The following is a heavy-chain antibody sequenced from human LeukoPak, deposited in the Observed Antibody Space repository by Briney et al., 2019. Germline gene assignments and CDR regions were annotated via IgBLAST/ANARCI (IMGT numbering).Heavy chain of an antibody. CDR1: GGSISSSSYY. J-gene: IGHJ4*02. CDR2: IYYSGST. D-gene: IGHD6-13*01. CDR3: AREAGGSWYSSSWPAAVPY. V-gene: IGHV4-39*02. Sequence: SETLSLTCTVSGGSISSSSYYWGWIRQPPGKGLEWIGSIYYSGSTYYNPSLKSRVTISVDTSKNQFSLKLSSVTAADTAVYYCAREAGGSWYSSSWPAAVPYWGQGTLVTVSS.